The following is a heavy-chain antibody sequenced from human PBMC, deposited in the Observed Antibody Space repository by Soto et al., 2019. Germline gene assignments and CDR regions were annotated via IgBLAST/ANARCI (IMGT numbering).Heavy chain of an antibody. D-gene: IGHD6-6*01. J-gene: IGHJ4*02. Sequence: ASVKFSCKGSGGTFSSYAISWVRQDPGQGLEWMGGIIPIFGTANYAQKFQGRVTITADESTSTAYMELSSLRSEDTAVYYCAKFPAPYSSSSPTLYFDYWGQVTLVTVSS. CDR1: GGTFSSYA. CDR3: AKFPAPYSSSSPTLYFDY. V-gene: IGHV1-69*13. CDR2: IIPIFGTA.